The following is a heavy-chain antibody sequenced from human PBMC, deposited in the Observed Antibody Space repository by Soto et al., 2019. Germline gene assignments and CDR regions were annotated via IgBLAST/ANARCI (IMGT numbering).Heavy chain of an antibody. CDR3: VLDQTS. D-gene: IGHD1-26*01. CDR2: IVNGGAT. Sequence: EVQLVESGGDLIEPGGSLRLSCAASGFTVSNKYMSWVRQAPGKGVEWISLIVNGGATYYTDSVKGRFTISTDNAKNTLYLQTNNLRAEDTAVYYCVLDQTSWGPGTLVSVSS. V-gene: IGHV3-66*01. J-gene: IGHJ5*02. CDR1: GFTVSNKY.